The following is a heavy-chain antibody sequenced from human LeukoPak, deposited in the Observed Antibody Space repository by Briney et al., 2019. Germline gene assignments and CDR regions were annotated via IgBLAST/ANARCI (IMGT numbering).Heavy chain of an antibody. V-gene: IGHV1-58*01. Sequence: SVKVSCKTSGFMLISSAVQWVRQARGQRLERIGRIVVGSGNTNYAQKFQERVSLTRDMSTSTAYMELSSLRSEDTAVYYCAAAPGTYQYDPSGYYVGGPDVFDVWGQGTMVIVSS. D-gene: IGHD3-22*01. CDR2: IVVGSGNT. CDR1: GFMLISSA. CDR3: AAAPGTYQYDPSGYYVGGPDVFDV. J-gene: IGHJ3*01.